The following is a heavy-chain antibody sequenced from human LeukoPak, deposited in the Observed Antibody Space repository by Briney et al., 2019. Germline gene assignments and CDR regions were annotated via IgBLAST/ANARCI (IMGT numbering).Heavy chain of an antibody. CDR2: INHSGST. V-gene: IGHV4-34*01. CDR1: GGSFSGYY. CDR3: ARQPFTADAFDI. D-gene: IGHD1-14*01. J-gene: IGHJ3*02. Sequence: NSSETLSLTCAVYGGSFSGYYWSWIRQPPGKGLEWIGEINHSGSTNYNPSLKSRVTISVDTSKNQFSLKLSSVTAADTAVYYCARQPFTADAFDIWGQGTMVTVSS.